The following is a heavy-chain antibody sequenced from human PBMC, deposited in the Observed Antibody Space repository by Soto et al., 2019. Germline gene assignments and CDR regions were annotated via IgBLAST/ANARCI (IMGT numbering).Heavy chain of an antibody. Sequence: EVQLVESGGGLVQPGGSLRLSCAASGFTFSSYWMHWVRQAPGKGLVWVSRINSDGSSTSYADSVKGRFTISRDNAKNTLYLQMTSLRAEDTAVYYCARGGCLNLYFDLWGRGTLVTVSS. CDR1: GFTFSSYW. CDR3: ARGGCLNLYFDL. J-gene: IGHJ2*01. CDR2: INSDGSST. V-gene: IGHV3-74*01. D-gene: IGHD1-26*01.